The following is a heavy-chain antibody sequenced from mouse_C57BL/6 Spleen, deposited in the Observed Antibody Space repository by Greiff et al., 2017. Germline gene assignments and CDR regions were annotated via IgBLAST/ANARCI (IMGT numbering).Heavy chain of an antibody. Sequence: QVQLQQSGAELVRPGASVTLSCKASGYTFTDSEMHWVKQTPVHGLEWIGAIDPETGGTAYNQKFKGKDILTAAQSSSTAYMELRSLNSEHFVVYYCTGLYYGNAGYYFDYWGQGTTLTVSS. CDR2: IDPETGGT. CDR3: TGLYYGNAGYYFDY. J-gene: IGHJ2*01. V-gene: IGHV1-15*01. CDR1: GYTFTDSE. D-gene: IGHD2-1*01.